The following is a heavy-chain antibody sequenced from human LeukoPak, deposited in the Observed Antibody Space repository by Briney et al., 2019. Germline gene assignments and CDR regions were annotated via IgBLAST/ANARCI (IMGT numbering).Heavy chain of an antibody. D-gene: IGHD1-26*01. CDR2: IIPIFGIA. CDR3: ARDESGSPGGYYFDY. CDR1: GGTFSSYA. V-gene: IGHV1-69*04. J-gene: IGHJ4*02. Sequence: SVKLSCKASGGTFSSYAISWVRQAPGQGLGWMGRIIPIFGIANYAQKFQGRVTITAGKSTSTAYMELSSLRSEDTAVYYCARDESGSPGGYYFDYWGQGALVTVSS.